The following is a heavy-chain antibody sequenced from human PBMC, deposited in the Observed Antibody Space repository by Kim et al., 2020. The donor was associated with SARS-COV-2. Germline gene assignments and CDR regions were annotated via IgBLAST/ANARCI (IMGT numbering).Heavy chain of an antibody. V-gene: IGHV3-48*02. CDR1: GFTFSNFS. CDR2: ISRTSRNI. J-gene: IGHJ4*02. D-gene: IGHD3-3*01. CDR3: ARVLWTGYSADY. Sequence: GGSLRLYCAASGFTFSNFSINWVRQAPGKGLEWISYISRTSRNIFYADSGRGRFTVSRDNAENSLYLQMNSLRDEDTAVYYCARVLWTGYSADYWGQGTLVTVSS.